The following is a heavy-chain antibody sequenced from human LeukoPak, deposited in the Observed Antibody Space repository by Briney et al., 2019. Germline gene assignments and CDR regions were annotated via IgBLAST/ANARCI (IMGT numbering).Heavy chain of an antibody. J-gene: IGHJ4*02. CDR2: INERGDDS. D-gene: IGHD2-2*01. V-gene: IGHV3-23*01. CDR1: DFTFA. Sequence: PGGSLRLSCVVSDFTFAVSWVRQAPGKALEGISTINERGDDSFHADSVKGRFTISRDTTNNTLYLRMRSLRAADPAMYFCVRMRRPERRHCFDYWRQGALLIVSS. CDR3: VRMRRPERRHCFDY.